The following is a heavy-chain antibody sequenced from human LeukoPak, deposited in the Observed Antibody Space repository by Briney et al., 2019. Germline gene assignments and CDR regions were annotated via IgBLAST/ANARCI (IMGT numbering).Heavy chain of an antibody. CDR1: GFIVSDKY. D-gene: IGHD6-13*01. Sequence: GGSLRLSCAASGFIVSDKYMSWVHQAPGKGLEWISVIYSDGNTYYSDSVKGRFTISRDNSKNTLLLQMDSLRVEDTAVYYCTRGHYSNTLGGQGTLVTVSS. V-gene: IGHV3-66*01. CDR2: IYSDGNT. CDR3: TRGHYSNTL. J-gene: IGHJ4*02.